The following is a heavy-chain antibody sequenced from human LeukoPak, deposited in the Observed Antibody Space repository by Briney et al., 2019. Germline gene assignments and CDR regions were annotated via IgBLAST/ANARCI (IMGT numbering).Heavy chain of an antibody. CDR3: ARTLGIVAALDYYYMDV. Sequence: SETLSLTCTVSGGSIGSSSYYWGWIRQPPGKGLEWIGNIYYSGSTYYNPSLKSRVTISVDTSKNQFSLKLRSVTATDTAVYYCARTLGIVAALDYYYMDVWGKGTTVTVSS. CDR2: IYYSGST. V-gene: IGHV4-39*01. D-gene: IGHD5-12*01. CDR1: GGSIGSSSYY. J-gene: IGHJ6*03.